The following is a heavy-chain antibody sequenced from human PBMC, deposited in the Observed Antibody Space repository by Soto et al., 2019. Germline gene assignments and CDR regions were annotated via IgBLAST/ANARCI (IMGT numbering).Heavy chain of an antibody. CDR2: ISSTSATI. CDR3: ARAKSLEYNWFDT. J-gene: IGHJ5*02. V-gene: IGHV3-48*01. CDR1: GFTFTSYS. Sequence: EVQLMESGGGLVQPGGSLRLSCTASGFTFTSYSINWVRQAPGQGLEWISYISSTSATIYYAESVRGRFTVSRDNAKNSVYLQMNILRAEDTAVYFCARAKSLEYNWFDTWGQGTPVTVSS.